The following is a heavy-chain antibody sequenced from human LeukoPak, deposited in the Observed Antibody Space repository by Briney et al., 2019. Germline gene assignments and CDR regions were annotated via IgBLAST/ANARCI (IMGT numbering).Heavy chain of an antibody. CDR1: GFIVNTYY. CDR3: ATRNYYNRKAYYYYYFDY. CDR2: IYSDGST. J-gene: IGHJ4*02. V-gene: IGHV3-53*01. Sequence: GGSLRLSCAVSGFIVNTYYMSWVRQAPGKGLEWVSIIYSDGSTYYADSVKGRFTISRDTSKNTLLLQMNSLRAEDTAVYYCATRNYYNRKAYYYYYFDYWGQGTLVSVSS. D-gene: IGHD3-22*01.